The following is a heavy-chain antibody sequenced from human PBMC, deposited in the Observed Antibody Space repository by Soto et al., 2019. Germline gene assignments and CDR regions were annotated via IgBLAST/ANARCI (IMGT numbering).Heavy chain of an antibody. CDR2: ISSSGSNI. Sequence: EVQLVESGGGLVQPGGSLRLSCAASGFTFSSYEMNWVRQAPGKGLEWVSYISSSGSNINIADSVKGRFTISRDNAKNSLYLQMNSRRAEDTAVYYCARDIYYYESNGYRVPFDIWGQGTMVTVSS. V-gene: IGHV3-48*03. CDR1: GFTFSSYE. J-gene: IGHJ3*02. CDR3: ARDIYYYESNGYRVPFDI. D-gene: IGHD3-22*01.